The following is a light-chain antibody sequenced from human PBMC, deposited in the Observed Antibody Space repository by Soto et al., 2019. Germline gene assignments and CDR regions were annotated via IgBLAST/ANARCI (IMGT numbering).Light chain of an antibody. Sequence: EIVMTQSPATLSVSPGERATLSCRASQSVSSNLAWYQQKPGQAPRLLIYGASTRATGVPARFSGSGSGTEFTLTISSLQSEDFAVYYCQQYPTCRLWTFGHGAEVDI. CDR3: QQYPTCRLWT. CDR1: QSVSSN. V-gene: IGKV3-15*01. J-gene: IGKJ1*01. CDR2: GAS.